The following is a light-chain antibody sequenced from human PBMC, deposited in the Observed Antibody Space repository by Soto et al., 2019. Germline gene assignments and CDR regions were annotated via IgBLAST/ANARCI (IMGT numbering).Light chain of an antibody. J-gene: IGKJ1*01. CDR2: GAS. CDR1: QRVDSS. Sequence: IVVTHSPATLSVSPGERATLLFRPGQRVDSSLAGYQRTPAQAPRLLSYGASTRATGIPARNSGSQSGTDITLTIRSLQAEDFAGYYCQQYNNWPRTFRQGTKVDFK. CDR3: QQYNNWPRT. V-gene: IGKV3-15*01.